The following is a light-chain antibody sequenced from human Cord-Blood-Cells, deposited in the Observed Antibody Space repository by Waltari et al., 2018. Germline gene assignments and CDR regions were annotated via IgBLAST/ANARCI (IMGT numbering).Light chain of an antibody. CDR1: SSAVGGYNY. Sequence: QSALTQTASVSGSPGQSITISCTGTSSAVGGYNYVSWYQQHPGKAPKLMIYDVSNRPSGVSNRFSGSKSGNTASLTISGLQAEYEADYYCSSYTSSSTWVFGGGTKLTVL. J-gene: IGLJ3*02. V-gene: IGLV2-14*01. CDR3: SSYTSSSTWV. CDR2: DVS.